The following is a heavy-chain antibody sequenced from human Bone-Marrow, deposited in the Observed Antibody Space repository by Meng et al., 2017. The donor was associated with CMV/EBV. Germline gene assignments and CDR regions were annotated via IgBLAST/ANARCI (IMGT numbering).Heavy chain of an antibody. D-gene: IGHD3-22*01. CDR3: ARDYYYDSSGYPHY. CDR2: ISSSSSYI. Sequence: GGSLRLSCAASGFTFSSYSMNWVRQAPGKRLEWVSSISSSSSYIYYADSVKGRFTISRDNAKNSLYLQMNSLRAEDTAVYYCARDYYYDSSGYPHYWGQGTLVTVSS. CDR1: GFTFSSYS. V-gene: IGHV3-21*01. J-gene: IGHJ4*02.